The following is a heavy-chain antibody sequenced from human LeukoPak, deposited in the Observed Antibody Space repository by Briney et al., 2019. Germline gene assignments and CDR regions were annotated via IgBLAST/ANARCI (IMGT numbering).Heavy chain of an antibody. CDR1: GYSISSSSY. V-gene: IGHV4-38-2*01. Sequence: PSETLSLTCAVSGYSISSSSYWGWIRQPPGKGLEWIGNIYHTGSTYYNPSLKSRVTISIDTSKNQFSLKLSSVTAADTAVYYCARGDLGTSIFGVVFANWFDHWGQGTLVTVSS. D-gene: IGHD3-3*01. CDR3: ARGDLGTSIFGVVFANWFDH. CDR2: IYHTGST. J-gene: IGHJ5*02.